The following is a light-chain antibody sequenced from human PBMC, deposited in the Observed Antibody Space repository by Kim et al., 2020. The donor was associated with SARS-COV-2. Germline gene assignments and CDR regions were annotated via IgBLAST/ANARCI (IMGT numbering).Light chain of an antibody. J-gene: IGLJ2*01. V-gene: IGLV3-1*01. CDR1: KLGSIY. CDR3: QAWDSTVV. Sequence: SVSPVQTASIACSGDKLGSIYAFWYQQKPGQSPVLVIYQDNKRPSAIPERFSGSNSGNTATLTISGTQAMDEADYYCQAWDSTVVFGGGTQLTVL. CDR2: QDN.